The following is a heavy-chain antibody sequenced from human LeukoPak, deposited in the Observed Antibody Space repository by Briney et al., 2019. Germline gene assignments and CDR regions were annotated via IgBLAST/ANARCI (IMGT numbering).Heavy chain of an antibody. Sequence: GGSLRLSCAASGFTFSSYYMNWVRQAPGKGLEWVSSISSGSSYIYYADSVKGRFTISRDNAKNSLYLQMNSLRVEDTAVYYCARGVSLESPFDSWGQGNLVTVSS. V-gene: IGHV3-21*01. CDR3: ARGVSLESPFDS. J-gene: IGHJ4*02. D-gene: IGHD2/OR15-2a*01. CDR2: ISSGSSYI. CDR1: GFTFSSYY.